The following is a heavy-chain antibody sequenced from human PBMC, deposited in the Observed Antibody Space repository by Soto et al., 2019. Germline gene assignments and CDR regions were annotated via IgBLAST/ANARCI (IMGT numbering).Heavy chain of an antibody. V-gene: IGHV1-24*01. D-gene: IGHD3-10*01. CDR2: FDPEDGET. J-gene: IGHJ4*02. Sequence: EASVKVSCKVSGYTLTELSMHWVRQAPGKGLEWMGGFDPEDGETIYAQKFQGRVTMTEDTSTDTAYMELSSLRSEDTAVYYCATYGSGREPFDYWGQGTLVTVSS. CDR1: GYTLTELS. CDR3: ATYGSGREPFDY.